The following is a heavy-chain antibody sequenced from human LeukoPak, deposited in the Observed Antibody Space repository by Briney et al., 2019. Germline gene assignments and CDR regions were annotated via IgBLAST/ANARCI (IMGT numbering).Heavy chain of an antibody. CDR1: GFTFSTYW. CDR2: MKQEGSER. Sequence: TVVSLRLSCAASGFTFSTYWMSWVRQAPGEGRGWVANMKQEGSERYYVDSVKGGFTISRDNAKNSLFLQMNSLRAEDTAVYYCARDPDCSTTTCRAYNWFDPWGQGTLVTVSS. J-gene: IGHJ5*02. CDR3: ARDPDCSTTTCRAYNWFDP. V-gene: IGHV3-7*01. D-gene: IGHD2-2*01.